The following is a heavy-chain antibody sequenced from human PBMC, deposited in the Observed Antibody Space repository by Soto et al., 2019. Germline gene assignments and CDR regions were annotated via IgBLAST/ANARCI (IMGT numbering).Heavy chain of an antibody. V-gene: IGHV3-30*03. CDR3: GARDQRYYFDY. CDR1: GFTFSSYG. CDR2: ISYDGSNK. Sequence: VGSLRLSCAASGFTFSSYGMHWVRQAPGKGLEWVAVISYDGSNKYYADSVKGRFTISRDNSKNTLYLQMNSLRAEDTAVYYCGARDQRYYFDYWGQGTLVTVSS. J-gene: IGHJ4*02. D-gene: IGHD3-10*01.